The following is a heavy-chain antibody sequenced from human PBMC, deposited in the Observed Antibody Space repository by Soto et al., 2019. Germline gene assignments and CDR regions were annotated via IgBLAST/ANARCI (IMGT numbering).Heavy chain of an antibody. CDR2: IYYSGST. J-gene: IGHJ6*02. Sequence: SETLSLTCTVSGGSISSGGYYWSWIRQHPGKGLEWIGYIYYSGSTYYNPSLKSRVTISVDTSKNQFSLKLSSVTAADTAIYYCARGGVGTMVRGLTYDYYAMDVWGQGTTVTVSS. V-gene: IGHV4-31*03. D-gene: IGHD3-10*01. CDR1: GGSISSGGYY. CDR3: ARGGVGTMVRGLTYDYYAMDV.